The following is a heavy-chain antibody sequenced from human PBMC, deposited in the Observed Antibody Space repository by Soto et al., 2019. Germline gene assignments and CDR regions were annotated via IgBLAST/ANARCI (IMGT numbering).Heavy chain of an antibody. Sequence: QVQLVESGGGVVQPGRSLRLSCAASGFTFSSYGTHWVRQAPGKGLEWVAVISYDGSHKYYADSVRGRFTISRDNSKNALYLQMNSLRAEDTAVFYCATELSEWELLGLQHWGQGTLVIVSS. D-gene: IGHD1-26*01. V-gene: IGHV3-30*03. CDR1: GFTFSSYG. CDR3: ATELSEWELLGLQH. J-gene: IGHJ1*01. CDR2: ISYDGSHK.